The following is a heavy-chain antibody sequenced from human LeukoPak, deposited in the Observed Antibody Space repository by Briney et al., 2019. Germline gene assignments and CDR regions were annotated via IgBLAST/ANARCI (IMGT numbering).Heavy chain of an antibody. V-gene: IGHV1-2*02. J-gene: IGHJ4*02. D-gene: IGHD3-16*02. CDR3: ARDPLRLGELSLSGSGFDY. CDR2: INPNSGGT. Sequence: VASVKVSCKASGYTFTGYYMHWVRQAPGQGLEWMGGINPNSGGTNYAQKFQGRATMTRDTSISTAYMELSRLRSDDTAVYYCARDPLRLGELSLSGSGFDYWRQGTLVTVSS. CDR1: GYTFTGYY.